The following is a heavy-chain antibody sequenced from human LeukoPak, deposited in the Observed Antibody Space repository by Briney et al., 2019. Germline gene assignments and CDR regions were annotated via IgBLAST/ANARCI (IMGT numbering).Heavy chain of an antibody. CDR3: ARTRDGSFDY. CDR1: GFTFSSYE. D-gene: IGHD5-24*01. J-gene: IGHJ4*02. Sequence: PGGSLRLSCAASGFTFSSYEMNWVRQSPGKGREWLLHISSSGSSIHYADSVKGRFTISRDNAKNSLYLQMNSLRVEGTAVYYCARTRDGSFDYWGQGTLVTVSS. V-gene: IGHV3-48*03. CDR2: ISSSGSSI.